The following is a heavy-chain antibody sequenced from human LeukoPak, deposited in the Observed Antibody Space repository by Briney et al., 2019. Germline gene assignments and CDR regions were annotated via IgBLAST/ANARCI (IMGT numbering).Heavy chain of an antibody. V-gene: IGHV3-74*01. CDR3: ARDGSLPDY. CDR1: GFTFSRYW. CDR2: INSDESDT. J-gene: IGHJ4*02. Sequence: QPGGSLRLSCAASGFTFSRYWMHWVRQAPGKGLVWVTRINSDESDTSYADSVKGRFTISRDNAKNTLYLQMNSLRAEDTAVYYCARDGSLPDYWGQGTLVTVSS.